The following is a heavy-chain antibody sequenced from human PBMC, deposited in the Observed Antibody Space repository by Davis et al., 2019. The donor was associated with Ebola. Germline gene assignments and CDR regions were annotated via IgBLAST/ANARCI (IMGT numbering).Heavy chain of an antibody. CDR3: AKGVRATAPFDY. CDR2: IYTSGST. D-gene: IGHD5-24*01. V-gene: IGHV4-4*07. CDR1: GDSISSYY. J-gene: IGHJ4*02. Sequence: PSETLSLTCTVSGDSISSYYWSWIRQPAGKGLEWIGRIYTSGSTNYNPSLKSRVTMPVDTSKNQFSLKLSSVTAADTAVYYCAKGVRATAPFDYWGQGTLVTVSS.